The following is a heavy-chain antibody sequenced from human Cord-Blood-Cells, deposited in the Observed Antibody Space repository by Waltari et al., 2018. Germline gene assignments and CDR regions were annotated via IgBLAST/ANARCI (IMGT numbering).Heavy chain of an antibody. Sequence: QVQLVQSGAEVKQPGSSVKVSCKASGCTFSSYAISWVRQAPGQGLEWMGGIIPIFGTANYAQKFQGRVTITADESTSTAYMELSSLRSEDTAVYYCARDLDWGFIFDYWGQGTLVTVSS. V-gene: IGHV1-69*01. CDR3: ARDLDWGFIFDY. D-gene: IGHD7-27*01. J-gene: IGHJ4*02. CDR2: IIPIFGTA. CDR1: GCTFSSYA.